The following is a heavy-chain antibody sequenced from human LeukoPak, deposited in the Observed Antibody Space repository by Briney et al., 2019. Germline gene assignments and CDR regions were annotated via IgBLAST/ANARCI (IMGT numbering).Heavy chain of an antibody. D-gene: IGHD3-10*01. V-gene: IGHV3-23*01. CDR1: GITLSNYG. J-gene: IGHJ4*02. Sequence: GGSLRLSCAVSGITLSNYGMSWVRQAPGKGLEWVAGLSGSGGGTNYADSVQGRFTISRDNPKNTPYLQMDSLRAEDTAVYFCAKRGVVIRVFLVGFHKEAYYFDSWGQGALVTVSS. CDR2: LSGSGGGT. CDR3: AKRGVVIRVFLVGFHKEAYYFDS.